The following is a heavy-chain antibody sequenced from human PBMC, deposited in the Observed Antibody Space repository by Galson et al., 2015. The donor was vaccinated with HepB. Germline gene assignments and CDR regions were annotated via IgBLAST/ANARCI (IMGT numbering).Heavy chain of an antibody. V-gene: IGHV1-69*04. CDR2: IIPILGIA. J-gene: IGHJ6*02. D-gene: IGHD3-10*01. Sequence: SVKVSCKASGYTFTSYGISWVRQAPGQGLEWMGRIIPILGIANYAQKFQGRVTITADKSTSTAYMELSSLRSEDTAVYYCARGESGQASWGYYYGSGSHPDYYYYGMDVWGQGTTVTVSS. CDR1: GYTFTSYG. CDR3: ARGESGQASWGYYYGSGSHPDYYYYGMDV.